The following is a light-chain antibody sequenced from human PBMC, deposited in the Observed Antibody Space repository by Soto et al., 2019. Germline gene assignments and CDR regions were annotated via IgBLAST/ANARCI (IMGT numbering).Light chain of an antibody. CDR1: SSNIGSNN. CDR2: SNN. J-gene: IGLJ2*01. CDR3: AAWDDSLNGAV. V-gene: IGLV1-44*01. Sequence: QLVLTQPPSASGTPGQRVTISCSGSSSNIGSNNVNWYQQLPGTAPKLLMFSNNQRPSGVPDRFSGSGSGTSASLAISGLQSEDEADYYCAAWDDSLNGAVFGGGTKVTVL.